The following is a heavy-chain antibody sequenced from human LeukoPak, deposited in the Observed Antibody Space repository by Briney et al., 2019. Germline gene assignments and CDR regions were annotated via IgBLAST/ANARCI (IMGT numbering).Heavy chain of an antibody. D-gene: IGHD3-3*01. V-gene: IGHV3-30*01. J-gene: IGHJ4*02. CDR1: GFTFSSYA. CDR3: ARDRSNLNYDFWNGYADY. CDR2: ISYDGSNK. Sequence: GGSLRLSCAASGFTFSSYAMHWVRQAPGKGLEWVAVISYDGSNKYYADSVKGRFTISRDNSKNTLYLQMNSLRAEDTAVYYCARDRSNLNYDFWNGYADYWGQGTLVTVSS.